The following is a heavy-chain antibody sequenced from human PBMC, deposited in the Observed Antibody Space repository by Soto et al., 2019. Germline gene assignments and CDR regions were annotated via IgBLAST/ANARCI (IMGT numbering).Heavy chain of an antibody. J-gene: IGHJ5*02. CDR2: ISGYDGKT. V-gene: IGHV1-18*01. CDR3: ARHNSQWPNWFDP. Sequence: ASVKVSCKASGYTFTSYGISWVRQAPGQGLEWVGWISGYDGKTDYAHKFRGRVTMTTDTSTNTAYMDLRNLRSDDTAVYYCARHNSQWPNWFDPWGQGTPVTVSS. D-gene: IGHD1-1*01. CDR1: GYTFTSYG.